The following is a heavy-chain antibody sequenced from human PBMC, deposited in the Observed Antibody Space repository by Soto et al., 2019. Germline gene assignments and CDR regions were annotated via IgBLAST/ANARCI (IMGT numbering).Heavy chain of an antibody. CDR1: GGSISSSSYY. Sequence: PSETLSLTCTVSGGSISSSSYYWGWIRQPPGKGLEWIGSIYYSGSTYYNPSLKSRVTISVDTSKNQFSLKLSSVTAADTAVYYCARTPAGSGDWFDPWGQGTLVTVS. V-gene: IGHV4-39*01. J-gene: IGHJ5*02. CDR2: IYYSGST. D-gene: IGHD3-10*01. CDR3: ARTPAGSGDWFDP.